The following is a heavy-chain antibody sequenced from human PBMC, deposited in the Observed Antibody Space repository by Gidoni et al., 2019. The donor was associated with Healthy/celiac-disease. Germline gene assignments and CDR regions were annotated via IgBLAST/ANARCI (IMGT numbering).Heavy chain of an antibody. CDR2: ISWDGGST. V-gene: IGHV3-43*01. Sequence: EVQLVESGGVEVQPGGYLRLRWAASGCTIDDYTMHWVRQAPGKGLEWVSLISWDGGSTYYADSVKGRFTISRDNSKNSLYLQMNSLRTEDTALYYCAKDSYDSSGSLDYWGQGTLVTVSS. CDR3: AKDSYDSSGSLDY. CDR1: GCTIDDYT. J-gene: IGHJ4*02. D-gene: IGHD3-22*01.